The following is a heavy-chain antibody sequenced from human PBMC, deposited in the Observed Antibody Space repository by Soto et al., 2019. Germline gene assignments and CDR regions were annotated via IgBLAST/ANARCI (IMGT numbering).Heavy chain of an antibody. CDR1: GFTFSSYA. D-gene: IGHD2-21*02. J-gene: IGHJ4*02. CDR2: ISVGGGTT. V-gene: IGHV3-23*01. Sequence: EVQLLESGGGLVQPGGSLRLSCGAPGFTFSSYAMTWVRQAPGKGLEWVSTISVGGGTTYYADSVKGRFTISRDNSKNVLYLHMNTLRAEDTAVYYCAKGGLYGDYYQWGQGTLVTVSS. CDR3: AKGGLYGDYYQ.